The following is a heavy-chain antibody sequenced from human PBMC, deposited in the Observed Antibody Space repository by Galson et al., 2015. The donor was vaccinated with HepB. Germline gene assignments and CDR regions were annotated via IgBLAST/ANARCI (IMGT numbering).Heavy chain of an antibody. CDR1: GGSFSGYY. D-gene: IGHD2-21*02. V-gene: IGHV4-34*01. Sequence: TCAVYGGSFSGYYWSWIRQPPGKGLEWIGEINHSGSTNYNPSLKSRVTISVDTSKNQFSLKLSAVTAADTAVYYCARRKVVVTALRSPPNWFDPWGQGTLVTVSS. CDR3: ARRKVVVTALRSPPNWFDP. CDR2: INHSGST. J-gene: IGHJ5*02.